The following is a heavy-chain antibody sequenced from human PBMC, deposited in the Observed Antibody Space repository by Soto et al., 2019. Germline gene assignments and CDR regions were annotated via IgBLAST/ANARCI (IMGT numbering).Heavy chain of an antibody. Sequence: SETLSFTYTVSGGSISSSSYYWGWIRQPPGKGLEWIGSIYYSGSTYYNPSLKSRVPISVDTSKNQFSLKLSSVTAADTAVYYCARRLAGYSSGWYLAFDIWGQGTMVTVSS. CDR2: IYYSGST. CDR1: GGSISSSSYY. CDR3: ARRLAGYSSGWYLAFDI. D-gene: IGHD6-19*01. V-gene: IGHV4-39*01. J-gene: IGHJ3*02.